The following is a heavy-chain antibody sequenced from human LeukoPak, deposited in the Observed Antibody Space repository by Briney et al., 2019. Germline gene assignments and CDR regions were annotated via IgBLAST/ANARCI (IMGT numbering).Heavy chain of an antibody. CDR3: AREERGYSSSWYTER. CDR1: GGSISSYY. CDR2: IYTSGST. D-gene: IGHD6-13*01. V-gene: IGHV4-4*07. Sequence: SETLSLTCTVSGGSISSYYWSWIRQPAGKGLEWIGRIYTSGSTNYNPSLKSRVTMSVDTSKNQFSLKLSSVTAADTAVYYCAREERGYSSSWYTERWGQGTLVTVPS. J-gene: IGHJ4*02.